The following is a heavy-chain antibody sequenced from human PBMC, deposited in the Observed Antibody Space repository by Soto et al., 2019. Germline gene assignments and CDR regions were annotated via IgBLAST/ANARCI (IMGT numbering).Heavy chain of an antibody. CDR2: INSYGSSR. CDR1: GFTFSSYW. V-gene: IGHV3-74*01. CDR3: ARDGGLAVQDAFDI. Sequence: HPGGSLRLSCAASGFTFSSYWMHWFRQAPGKGLVWVSRINSYGSSRDYADSVKGRFTVSRDNAKNTLYLQMNSLRAEDTAVYYCARDGGLAVQDAFDIWGQGTMVTVSS. J-gene: IGHJ3*02. D-gene: IGHD3-16*01.